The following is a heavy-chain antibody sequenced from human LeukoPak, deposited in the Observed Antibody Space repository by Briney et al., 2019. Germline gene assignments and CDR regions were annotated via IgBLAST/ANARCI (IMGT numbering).Heavy chain of an antibody. CDR2: INPNSGGT. Sequence: ASVKVSCKASGYTFTSYDINWVRQATGQGLEWMGWINPNSGGTNYAQKFQGRVTMTRDTSISTAYMELSRLRSDDTAVYYCARSNRDMVRGVIDYWGQGTLVTVSS. J-gene: IGHJ4*02. CDR3: ARSNRDMVRGVIDY. V-gene: IGHV1-2*02. D-gene: IGHD3-10*01. CDR1: GYTFTSYD.